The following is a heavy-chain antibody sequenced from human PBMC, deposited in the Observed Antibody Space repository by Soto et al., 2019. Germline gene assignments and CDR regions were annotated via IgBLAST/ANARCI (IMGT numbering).Heavy chain of an antibody. V-gene: IGHV3-53*01. D-gene: IGHD4-4*01. CDR2: VYDTDGT. CDR1: GLTVSGKKY. CDR3: ASWRLQEHAYDI. Sequence: VQLVEPGGGLIQPGGSLRLSCAAFGLTVSGKKYMAWVRQAPGKGLEWVSGVYDTDGTYYADSVKGRFTSSRDSSKTIVYLQMNSLRPDDTAVYYCASWRLQEHAYDIWGLGTTVTVSS. J-gene: IGHJ3*02.